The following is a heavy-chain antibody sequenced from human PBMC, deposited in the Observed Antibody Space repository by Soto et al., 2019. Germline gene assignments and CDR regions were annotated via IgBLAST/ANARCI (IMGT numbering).Heavy chain of an antibody. CDR2: IYPGDSDT. V-gene: IGHV5-51*01. CDR1: GYSFTSYW. J-gene: IGHJ6*02. D-gene: IGHD6-6*01. CDR3: ARRAIAARHYYYYYGMDV. Sequence: PGESLKISCKGSGYSFTSYWIGWVRQMPGKGLEWMGIIYPGDSDTRYSPSFQGQVTISADKSISTAYLQWSSLKASDTAMYYCARRAIAARHYYYYYGMDVWGQGTTVTVSS.